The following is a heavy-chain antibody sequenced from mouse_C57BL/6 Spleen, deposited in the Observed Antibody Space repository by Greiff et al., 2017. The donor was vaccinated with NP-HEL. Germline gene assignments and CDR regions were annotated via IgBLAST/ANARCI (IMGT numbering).Heavy chain of an antibody. V-gene: IGHV1-50*01. CDR2: IDPSDSYT. Sequence: QVQLQQPGAELVKPGASVKLSCKASGYTFTSYWMQWVKQRPGQGLEWIGEIDPSDSYTNYNQKFKGKATLTVDTSSSTAYMQLSSLTSEDSAVYYCARRNDYDDGDPGYWGQGTTLTVSS. CDR3: ARRNDYDDGDPGY. D-gene: IGHD2-4*01. J-gene: IGHJ2*01. CDR1: GYTFTSYW.